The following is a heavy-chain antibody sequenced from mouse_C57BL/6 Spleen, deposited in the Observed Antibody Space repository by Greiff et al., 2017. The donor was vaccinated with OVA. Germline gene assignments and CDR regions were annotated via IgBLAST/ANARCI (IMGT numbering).Heavy chain of an antibody. CDR3: ARGGEAPLFDV. CDR2: INPNNGGT. J-gene: IGHJ1*03. Sequence: EVKLVESGPELVKPGASVKMSCKASGYTFTDYNMHWVKQSHGKSLEWIGYINPNNGGTSYNQKFKGKATLTVNKSSSTAYMELRSLTSEDSAVYYCARGGEAPLFDVWGTGTTVTVSS. CDR1: GYTFTDYN. V-gene: IGHV1-22*01.